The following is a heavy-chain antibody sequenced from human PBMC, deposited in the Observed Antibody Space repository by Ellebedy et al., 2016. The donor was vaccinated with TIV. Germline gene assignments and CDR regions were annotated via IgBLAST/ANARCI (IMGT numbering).Heavy chain of an antibody. CDR3: ASGGALAGY. CDR2: IYYSGST. Sequence: MPSETLSLTCAVYGGSFSGYYWRWIRQPPAKGLELIGKIYYSGSTQYNPSLKSRVHIYVDTSKNQFSLKLSSVTAADTAVYYCASGGALAGYWGQGTLSSVSS. J-gene: IGHJ4*02. D-gene: IGHD4/OR15-4a*01. CDR1: GGSFSGYY. V-gene: IGHV4-34*01.